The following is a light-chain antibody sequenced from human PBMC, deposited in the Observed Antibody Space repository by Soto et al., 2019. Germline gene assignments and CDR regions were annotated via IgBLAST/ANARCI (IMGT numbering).Light chain of an antibody. V-gene: IGLV9-49*01. CDR2: VGTGGIVG. Sequence: QPVLTQPPSASAPLGASVTLTCTLSSGYSNYKVDWYQQRPGKGPRFVMRVGTGGIVGSKGDGIPDRFSVLGSGLNRYLTIKNIQEEDESDYHCGADHGSGSNFGRVFGGGTKLTVL. J-gene: IGLJ2*01. CDR1: SGYSNYK. CDR3: GADHGSGSNFGRV.